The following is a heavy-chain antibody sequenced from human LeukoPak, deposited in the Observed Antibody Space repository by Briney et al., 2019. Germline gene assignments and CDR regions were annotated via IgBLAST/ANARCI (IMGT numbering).Heavy chain of an antibody. Sequence: GESLQISSKGSGYSFTSYWISWVRRMPGKGLVWMGRIDPSDSYTNYSPSFQGHVTISADKSISTAYLQWSSLQASDTAMYYCARRIAVAGHDYWGQGTLVTVSS. J-gene: IGHJ4*02. CDR1: GYSFTSYW. D-gene: IGHD6-19*01. V-gene: IGHV5-10-1*01. CDR2: IDPSDSYT. CDR3: ARRIAVAGHDY.